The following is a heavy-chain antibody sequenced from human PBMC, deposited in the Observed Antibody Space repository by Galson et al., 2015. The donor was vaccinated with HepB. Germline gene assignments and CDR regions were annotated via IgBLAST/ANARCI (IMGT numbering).Heavy chain of an antibody. Sequence: SLRLSCAASGFTFDDYDMHWVRQAPGKGLEWVSGISWNSGSIGYADSVKGRFTISRDNAKNSLYLQMNSLRAEDTALYYCAKGVGASPTSGMDVWGKGTTVPVSS. D-gene: IGHD3-10*01. V-gene: IGHV3-9*01. J-gene: IGHJ6*03. CDR1: GFTFDDYD. CDR3: AKGVGASPTSGMDV. CDR2: ISWNSGSI.